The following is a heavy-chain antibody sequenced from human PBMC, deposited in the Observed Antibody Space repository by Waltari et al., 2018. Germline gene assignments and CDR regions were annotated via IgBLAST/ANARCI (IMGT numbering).Heavy chain of an antibody. CDR1: CGSISSSS. V-gene: IGHV4-59*01. CDR3: ARSQNWFDP. Sequence: QVPLQESGPGLVKPSETLSLNCTVSCGSISSSSWSWIRQPPGKGLEWIGYIYDSGSTNYNPSLKSRVTISVDTSKNQFSLKLSSVTAADTAVYYCARSQNWFDPWGQGTLVTVSS. J-gene: IGHJ5*02. CDR2: IYDSGST.